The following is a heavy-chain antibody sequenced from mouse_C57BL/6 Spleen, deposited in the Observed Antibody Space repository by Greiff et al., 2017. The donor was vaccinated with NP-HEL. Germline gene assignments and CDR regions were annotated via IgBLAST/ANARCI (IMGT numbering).Heavy chain of an antibody. CDR1: GFNIKDYY. J-gene: IGHJ3*01. D-gene: IGHD1-1*01. V-gene: IGHV14-1*01. Sequence: EVQLQQSGAELVRPGASVKLSCTASGFNIKDYYMHWVKQRPEQGLEWIGRIDPEDGDTEYAPKFQGKATMTADTSSNTAYLQLSSLTSEDTAVYYCTTSHLLLRSFAYWGQGTLVTVSA. CDR2: IDPEDGDT. CDR3: TTSHLLLRSFAY.